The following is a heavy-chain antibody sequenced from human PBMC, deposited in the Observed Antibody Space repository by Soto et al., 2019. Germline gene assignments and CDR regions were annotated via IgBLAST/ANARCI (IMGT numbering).Heavy chain of an antibody. V-gene: IGHV3-23*01. CDR3: AKGWLDF. Sequence: GGSLRLSCAASTFTLSSYVMNWVRQAPGKGLEWVSGIGGSGTNTYYADSVKGRFTISRDNSKNTMYLQMNSLRAEDTAIYFCAKGWLDFWGQGTLVTVPQ. J-gene: IGHJ5*01. CDR1: TFTLSSYV. CDR2: IGGSGTNT.